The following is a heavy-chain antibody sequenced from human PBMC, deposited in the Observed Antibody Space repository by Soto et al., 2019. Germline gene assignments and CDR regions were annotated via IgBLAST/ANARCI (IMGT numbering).Heavy chain of an antibody. CDR3: AKDIGSSTWWACDY. V-gene: IGHV3-9*01. Sequence: EVHLVESGGGLVQPGRSLRLSCAASGFTFDDYAMHWVRQAPGKGLEWVSGISWNSGSIAYADSVKGRFTLSRDNTKKSLYLQMNSLRPEDTAFYYCAKDIGSSTWWACDYWGQGTLVTVSS. D-gene: IGHD6-13*01. J-gene: IGHJ4*02. CDR1: GFTFDDYA. CDR2: ISWNSGSI.